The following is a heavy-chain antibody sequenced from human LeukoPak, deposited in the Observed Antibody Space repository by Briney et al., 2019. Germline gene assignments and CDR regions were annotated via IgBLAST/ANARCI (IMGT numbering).Heavy chain of an antibody. J-gene: IGHJ3*02. D-gene: IGHD2-15*01. CDR2: IIVGSGNT. Sequence: SVKVSCKASGFTFTSSAMQWVRQARGQGLEGIGWIIVGSGNTNYAQKFQERVTITRDMSTRTAYMELSSLRSEDTAVYYCARRGGSCYSCGFDIWGQGTMVTVSS. V-gene: IGHV1-58*02. CDR3: ARRGGSCYSCGFDI. CDR1: GFTFTSSA.